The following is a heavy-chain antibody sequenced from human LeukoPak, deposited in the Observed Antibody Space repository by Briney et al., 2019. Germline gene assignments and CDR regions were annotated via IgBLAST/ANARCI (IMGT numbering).Heavy chain of an antibody. CDR2: INHSGST. D-gene: IGHD6-19*01. V-gene: IGHV4-34*01. J-gene: IGHJ4*02. Sequence: PSETPSLTCDVSGIPIDVGYWSWIRQPPGKGLEWIGEINHSGSTNYNPSLKSRVTISVDTSKNQFSLKLSSVTAADTAVYYCARERYSSGSFDYWGQGTLVTVSS. CDR1: GIPIDVGY. CDR3: ARERYSSGSFDY.